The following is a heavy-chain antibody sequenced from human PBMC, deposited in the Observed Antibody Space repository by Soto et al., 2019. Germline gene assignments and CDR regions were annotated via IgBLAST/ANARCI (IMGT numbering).Heavy chain of an antibody. CDR3: AGVDCGGGTCYSGGVDD. V-gene: IGHV1-69*01. Sequence: QVDLVQSGAEVKKPGSSVTVSCKASGASFYNFALYWVRQAPGQGLEWVGGLTPVFRTASYSQKFQGRVTITADDSTTTAYMALSNIRSDDMAVFYCAGVDCGGGTCYSGGVDDCGQGTVVTVSS. J-gene: IGHJ4*02. CDR2: LTPVFRTA. D-gene: IGHD2-15*01. CDR1: GASFYNFA.